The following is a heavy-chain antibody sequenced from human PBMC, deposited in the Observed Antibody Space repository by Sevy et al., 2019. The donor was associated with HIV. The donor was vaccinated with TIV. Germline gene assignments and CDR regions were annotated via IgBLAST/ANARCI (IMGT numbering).Heavy chain of an antibody. J-gene: IGHJ4*02. D-gene: IGHD3-10*01. CDR3: AKNGLWFGEFSTY. CDR2: ISGSGGST. Sequence: GGSLRLSCAASGFTFSSYAMSWVRQAPGKGLEWVSDISGSGGSTYYADSVKGRFTISRDNSKNTLYLQMNSLRAEDTAVYYCAKNGLWFGEFSTYWGQGTLVTVSS. CDR1: GFTFSSYA. V-gene: IGHV3-23*01.